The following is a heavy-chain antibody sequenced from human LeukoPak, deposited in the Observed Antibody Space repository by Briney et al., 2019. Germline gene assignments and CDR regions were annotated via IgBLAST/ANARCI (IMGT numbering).Heavy chain of an antibody. CDR2: IYYSGST. CDR1: GGSISSYY. CDR3: ARMLRQQLANFDY. D-gene: IGHD6-13*01. Sequence: SETLSLTCTVSGGSISSYYWSWIRQPPGKGLEWIGYIYYSGSTNYNPSLKSRVTISVDTSKNQFSLKLISVTAADTAVYYCARMLRQQLANFDYWGQGTLVTVSS. J-gene: IGHJ4*02. V-gene: IGHV4-59*01.